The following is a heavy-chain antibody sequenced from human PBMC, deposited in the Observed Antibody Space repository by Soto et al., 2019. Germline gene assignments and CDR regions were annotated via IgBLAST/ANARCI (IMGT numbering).Heavy chain of an antibody. Sequence: SETLSLTCVVSGGTIRSPDWLTWVRQPPGKGLEWIGEIFQSGSTNYTPSLESRVTISVDKSKNQFSLTLTSVTAADTAVYFCARGRGRYSSGWSWFDPWGQGILVTVSS. D-gene: IGHD6-19*01. CDR2: IFQSGST. V-gene: IGHV4-4*02. CDR1: GGTIRSPDW. CDR3: ARGRGRYSSGWSWFDP. J-gene: IGHJ5*02.